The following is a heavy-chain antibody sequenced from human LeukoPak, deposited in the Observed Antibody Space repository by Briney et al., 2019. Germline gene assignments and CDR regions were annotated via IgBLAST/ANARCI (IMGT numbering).Heavy chain of an antibody. Sequence: KPSETLSLTCTVSGGSISSYYWSWIRQPPGKGLEWIGYIYHSGSTYYNPSLKSRVTISVDRSKNQFSLKLSSVTAADTAVYYCARGGVPDYWGQGTLVTVSS. CDR2: IYHSGST. D-gene: IGHD3-16*01. CDR1: GGSISSYY. CDR3: ARGGVPDY. V-gene: IGHV4-59*12. J-gene: IGHJ4*02.